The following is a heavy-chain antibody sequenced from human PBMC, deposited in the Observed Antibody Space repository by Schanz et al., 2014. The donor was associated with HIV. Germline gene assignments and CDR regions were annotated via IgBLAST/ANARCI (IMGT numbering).Heavy chain of an antibody. D-gene: IGHD6-19*01. CDR1: GFTFDDFA. CDR3: ARGSWYSGGWYDDYNYYDVDV. J-gene: IGHJ6*02. CDR2: ISWNSDSK. V-gene: IGHV3-9*01. Sequence: EVQLVESGGGLVQPGRSLRLSCAASGFTFDDFAMHWVRQAPGKGLEWVSGISWNSDSKGYADSVKGRFTISRDNAKNSLYLQMKSLRAEDTAVYFCARGSWYSGGWYDDYNYYDVDVWGQGTTVIVSS.